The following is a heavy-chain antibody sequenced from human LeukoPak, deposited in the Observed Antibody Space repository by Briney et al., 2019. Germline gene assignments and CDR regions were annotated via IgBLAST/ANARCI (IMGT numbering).Heavy chain of an antibody. V-gene: IGHV4-59*08. J-gene: IGHJ4*02. Sequence: SETLSLTCSISGDSISTYYWSWIRQTPGKGLEWIGYIYYSGDTNYNPSLKSRVTISVDTSKNQFSLKLTSVTAADTAVYYCTRHNLVIPFDSWGQGTLVTVSS. CDR3: TRHNLVIPFDS. CDR1: GDSISTYY. CDR2: IYYSGDT. D-gene: IGHD2-21*01.